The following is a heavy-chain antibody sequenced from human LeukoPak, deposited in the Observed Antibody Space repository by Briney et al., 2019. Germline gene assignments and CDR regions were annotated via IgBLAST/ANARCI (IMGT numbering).Heavy chain of an antibody. J-gene: IGHJ4*02. D-gene: IGHD6-19*01. CDR3: AKGGSSGWYLDY. CDR2: ISYDGSNK. Sequence: PGGSLRLSCAAFGXSFSTDAMNWVRQAPGKGLEWVAVISYDGSNKYYADSVKGRFTISRDNSKNTLYLQMNSLRAEDTAVYYCAKGGSSGWYLDYWGQGTLVTVSS. CDR1: GXSFSTDA. V-gene: IGHV3-30*04.